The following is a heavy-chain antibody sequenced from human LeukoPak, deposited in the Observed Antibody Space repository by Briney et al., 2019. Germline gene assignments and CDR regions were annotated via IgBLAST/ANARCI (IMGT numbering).Heavy chain of an antibody. D-gene: IGHD6-19*01. CDR2: ISGSGGST. CDR3: VIAVAGNFDY. J-gene: IGHJ4*02. Sequence: GGSLRLSCAASGFTFSSYGMSWVRQAPGKGLEWVSAISGSGGSTYYADSVKGRFTISRDNSKNTLYLQMNSLRAEDTAVYYCVIAVAGNFDYWGQGTLVTVSS. V-gene: IGHV3-23*01. CDR1: GFTFSSYG.